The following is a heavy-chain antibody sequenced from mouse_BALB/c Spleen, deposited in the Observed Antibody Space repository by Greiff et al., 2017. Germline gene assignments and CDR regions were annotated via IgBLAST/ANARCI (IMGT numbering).Heavy chain of an antibody. CDR1: GYSITSDYA. CDR3: ATGVWFAY. J-gene: IGHJ3*01. CDR2: ISYSGST. Sequence: EVKLLESGPGLVKPSQSLSLTCTVTGYSITSDYAWNWIRQFPGNKLEWMGYISYSGSTSYNPSLKSRISITRDTSKNQFFLQLNSVTTEDTATYYCATGVWFAYWGQGTLVTVSA. V-gene: IGHV3-2*02.